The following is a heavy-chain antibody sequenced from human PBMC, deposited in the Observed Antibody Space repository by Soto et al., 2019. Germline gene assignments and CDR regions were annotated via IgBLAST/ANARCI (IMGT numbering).Heavy chain of an antibody. V-gene: IGHV1-18*04. CDR1: GYTFTSYG. Sequence: GASVKVSCKASGYTFTSYGISWVRQAPGQGLEWMGWISTYNGNTNYAQKVQGRVTMTTDTSTSTAYMELRSLRSDDTAMYYCARVGVYNYDRSGLLYFDYWGQGPPVTVSS. CDR3: ARVGVYNYDRSGLLYFDY. D-gene: IGHD3-22*01. J-gene: IGHJ4*02. CDR2: ISTYNGNT.